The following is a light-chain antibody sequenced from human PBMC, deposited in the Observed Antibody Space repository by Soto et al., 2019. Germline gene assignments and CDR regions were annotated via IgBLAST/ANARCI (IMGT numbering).Light chain of an antibody. Sequence: EIVMTQSPDTLSVSPGDRATLSCRASQTVSTNLAWYQQKPGQAPRLLIYGASTRATGVPDRFSGSGSRTEFTLTISSRQSKVFGFYNGQKNNSGPPLTFGKATKVKIK. CDR2: GAS. J-gene: IGKJ1*01. CDR1: QTVSTN. CDR3: QKNNSGPPLT. V-gene: IGKV3-15*01.